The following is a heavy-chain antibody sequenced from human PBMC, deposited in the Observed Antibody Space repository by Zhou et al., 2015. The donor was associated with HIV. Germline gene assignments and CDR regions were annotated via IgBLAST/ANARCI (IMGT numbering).Heavy chain of an antibody. CDR3: ARRGFFSDYNWGSWRSETYLDF. V-gene: IGHV1-46*01. Sequence: QMQLVQSGAEVKKPGASVKVSCRSSGYTFITYFIHWVRQAPGQGLEWVGIINPDGGSANYAEKFQGRVTMTSDTSTNTVYLELKSLKSEDTAVYYCARRGFFSDYNWGSWRSETYLDFWGQGTLVTVSS. CDR1: GYTFITYF. J-gene: IGHJ4*02. CDR2: INPDGGSA. D-gene: IGHD3-16*01.